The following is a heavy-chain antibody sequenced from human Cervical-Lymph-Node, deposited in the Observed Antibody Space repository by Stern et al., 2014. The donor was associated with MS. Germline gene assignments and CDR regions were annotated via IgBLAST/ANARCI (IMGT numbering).Heavy chain of an antibody. D-gene: IGHD3-10*01. CDR2: LIPVFDAP. J-gene: IGHJ6*02. V-gene: IGHV1-69*01. CDR3: ATGAHGMDV. Sequence: EQLVESGAEVKKVGSSGKVSCKASGDTLSSHTISWVRQAPGQGLEWMGGLIPVFDAPNYAQKFQGRVKITSDETTNTAHMELSSLGSEDTAVYYCATGAHGMDVWGQGTAVSVSS. CDR1: GDTLSSHT.